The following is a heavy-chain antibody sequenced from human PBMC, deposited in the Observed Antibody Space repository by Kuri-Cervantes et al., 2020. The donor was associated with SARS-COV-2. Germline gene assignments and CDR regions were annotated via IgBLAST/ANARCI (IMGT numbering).Heavy chain of an antibody. J-gene: IGHJ4*02. Sequence: LSLTCAASGFTFSSYSMNWVRQAPGKGLEWVSGINWNGGSTGYADSVKGRFTISRDNAKNSLYLQMNSLRAEDTALYYCARGWRYYDSSGYYYYFDYWGQGTLVTVSS. CDR1: GFTFSSYS. CDR2: INWNGGST. V-gene: IGHV3-20*04. D-gene: IGHD3-22*01. CDR3: ARGWRYYDSSGYYYYFDY.